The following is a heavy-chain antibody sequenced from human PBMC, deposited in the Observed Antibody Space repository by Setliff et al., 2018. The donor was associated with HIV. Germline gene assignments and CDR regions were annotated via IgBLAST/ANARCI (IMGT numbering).Heavy chain of an antibody. CDR1: GFTFSSYA. D-gene: IGHD2-8*01. CDR2: ISNDGSNK. CDR3: ARLGVGNCINGVCYTPDY. Sequence: GGSLRLSCAASGFTFSSYAMDWVRQAPGKGLEWVAVISNDGSNKYYADSVKGRFTISRDNSKNTLYLQMNSLRTEDTAVYYCARLGVGNCINGVCYTPDYWGQGTLVTVSS. J-gene: IGHJ4*02. V-gene: IGHV3-30*04.